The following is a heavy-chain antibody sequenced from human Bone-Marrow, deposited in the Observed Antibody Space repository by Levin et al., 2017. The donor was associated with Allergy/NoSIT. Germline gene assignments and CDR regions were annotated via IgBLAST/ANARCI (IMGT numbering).Heavy chain of an antibody. CDR3: TPVRRITIFGVVIIPANWCDW. CDR1: GFPFTSAW. V-gene: IGHV3-15*01. J-gene: IGHJ4*02. D-gene: IGHD3-3*01. CDR2: IKSKTDGETR. Sequence: TGGSLRLSCAASGFPFTSAWMSWVRQAPGKGLEWVGRIKSKTDGETRDYAAPVKGRFTISRDDSKNTLYLQMTSLKTADTAVYYCTPVRRITIFGVVIIPANWCDWWGQGALVSVAA.